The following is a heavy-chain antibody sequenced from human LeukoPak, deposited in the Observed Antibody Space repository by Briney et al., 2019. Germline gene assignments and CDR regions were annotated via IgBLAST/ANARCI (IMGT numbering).Heavy chain of an antibody. CDR1: GGSISSYF. Sequence: PSETLSLTCTVSGGSISSYFWSWIRQPAGKGLEWIGRIHTRGSTNYNPSLKSRVTMSVDTSKNQFSLKLSSVTAADTAVYYCARDQYYYDSSGTITLDYWGRGTLVTVSS. J-gene: IGHJ2*01. D-gene: IGHD3-22*01. CDR3: ARDQYYYDSSGTITLDY. CDR2: IHTRGST. V-gene: IGHV4-4*07.